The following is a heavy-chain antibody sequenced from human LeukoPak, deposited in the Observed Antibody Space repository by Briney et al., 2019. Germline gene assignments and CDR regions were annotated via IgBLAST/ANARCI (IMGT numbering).Heavy chain of an antibody. CDR2: INHRGST. CDR3: ARGAYCSSTSCYKGAFDI. V-gene: IGHV4-34*01. CDR1: GESFSGYY. D-gene: IGHD2-2*02. J-gene: IGHJ3*02. Sequence: SETLSLTCAVYGESFSGYYWSWLRQPPGKGVEWIGEINHRGSTNYNPSLKRRATVSVDTSKNQFSLKLSSVTAADTAVYYCARGAYCSSTSCYKGAFDIWGPGTMVTVSS.